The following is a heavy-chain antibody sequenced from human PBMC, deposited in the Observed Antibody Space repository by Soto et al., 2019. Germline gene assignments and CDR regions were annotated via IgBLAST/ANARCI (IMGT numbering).Heavy chain of an antibody. D-gene: IGHD2-21*02. Sequence: SLRVSCARTGFTFSSCGMNLVRQAPGKGLELVAVISYDGSNKYYADSVKGRFTISRDNSKNTLYLQMNSLRAEETAVYYCAKDNPSESPVVTAISGEFDPWGQGTLVTVSS. CDR3: AKDNPSESPVVTAISGEFDP. V-gene: IGHV3-30*18. J-gene: IGHJ5*02. CDR1: GFTFSSCG. CDR2: ISYDGSNK.